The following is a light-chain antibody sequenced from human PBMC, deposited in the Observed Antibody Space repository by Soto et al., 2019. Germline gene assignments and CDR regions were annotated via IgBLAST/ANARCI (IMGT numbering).Light chain of an antibody. Sequence: EIVLTQSPGTLSVSPGERATLSCRASQSVSSNLAWYQQKPGQAPTLLIYGASIRAAGIPDRFSGSGSGTDFTLTIRRLEPDDFAVYYCQQYGSSPRTFGQGTKVDIK. J-gene: IGKJ1*01. CDR2: GAS. CDR1: QSVSSN. CDR3: QQYGSSPRT. V-gene: IGKV3-20*01.